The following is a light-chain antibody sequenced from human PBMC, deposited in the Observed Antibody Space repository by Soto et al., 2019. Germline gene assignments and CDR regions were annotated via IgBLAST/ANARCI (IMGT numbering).Light chain of an antibody. V-gene: IGKV3-20*01. J-gene: IGKJ3*01. Sequence: EIVLTQSPGTLSLSPGERATLSCRASQSVSSSYLAWYQQKPGQAPRLLIHGASSRATGIPDRFSGSGSGTDFTLRISRLEPEDFAVYYCQQYGSSIFTFGPGTKVDIK. CDR2: GAS. CDR1: QSVSSSY. CDR3: QQYGSSIFT.